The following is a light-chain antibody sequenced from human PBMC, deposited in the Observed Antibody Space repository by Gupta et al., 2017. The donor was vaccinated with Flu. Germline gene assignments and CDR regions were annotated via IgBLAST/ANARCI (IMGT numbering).Light chain of an antibody. J-gene: IGKJ1*01. CDR1: QSVLYSSNNKNY. Sequence: DTVLPHSPASLPGSLGERAPINCKSSQSVLYSSNNKNYLAWYQQKPGQPPKLLIYWASTRESGVPDRFSGSGSGTDFTLTISSLQAEDVAVYYCQQYYSTRTFGQGTKVEIK. CDR2: WAS. CDR3: QQYYSTRT. V-gene: IGKV4-1*01.